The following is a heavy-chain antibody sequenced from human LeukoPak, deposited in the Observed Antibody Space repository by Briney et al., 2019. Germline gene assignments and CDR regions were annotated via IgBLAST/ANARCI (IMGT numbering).Heavy chain of an antibody. CDR2: ISSSGSTI. J-gene: IGHJ4*02. Sequence: GGSLRLSCAASGLTFSSYEINWVRQAPGKGLEWVSYISSSGSTIYYADSVKGRFTISRDNAKNSLYLQMDSLRAEDTAVYYCASLAAATVDYWGQGTLVTVSS. D-gene: IGHD2-15*01. CDR1: GLTFSSYE. V-gene: IGHV3-48*03. CDR3: ASLAAATVDY.